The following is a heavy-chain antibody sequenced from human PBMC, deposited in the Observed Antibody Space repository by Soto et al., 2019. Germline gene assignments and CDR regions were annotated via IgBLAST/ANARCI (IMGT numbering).Heavy chain of an antibody. CDR3: ARTRNDFWSGYPNWFDH. D-gene: IGHD3-3*01. J-gene: IGHJ5*02. CDR1: GGSISSSSYY. Sequence: SETLSLTCTVSGGSISSSSYYWGWIRQPPGKGLEWIGSIYYSGNTYYNPSLKSRVTISVDTAKNQFSLKLSSVTAADTAVYYCARTRNDFWSGYPNWFDHWGQGTLVTVSS. CDR2: IYYSGNT. V-gene: IGHV4-39*01.